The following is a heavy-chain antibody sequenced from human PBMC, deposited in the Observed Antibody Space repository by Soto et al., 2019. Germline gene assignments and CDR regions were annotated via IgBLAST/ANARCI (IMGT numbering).Heavy chain of an antibody. CDR2: INTDGSSI. D-gene: IGHD6-19*01. Sequence: WGHRVSKEKGKGLVWVSRINTDGSSIRYADSVKGRFTISRDNARNTLYLQMNSLRAEDTAVYYCARDVRGLAAVASLYWMDVWGQATTVTVS. CDR3: ARDVRGLAAVASLYWMDV. V-gene: IGHV3-74*01. J-gene: IGHJ6*01. CDR1: W.